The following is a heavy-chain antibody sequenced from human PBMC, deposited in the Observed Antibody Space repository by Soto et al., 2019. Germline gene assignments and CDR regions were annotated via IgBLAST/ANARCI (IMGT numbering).Heavy chain of an antibody. CDR2: INPNSGGT. CDR3: ARDARASIAARPRTNWFDP. V-gene: IGHV1-2*02. Sequence: ASVKVSCKASGCTFTGYYMHWVRQAPGQGLEWMGWINPNSGGTNYAQKFQGRVTMTRDTSISTAYMELSRLRSDDTAVYYCARDARASIAARPRTNWFDPWGQGTLVTVSS. D-gene: IGHD6-6*01. J-gene: IGHJ5*02. CDR1: GCTFTGYY.